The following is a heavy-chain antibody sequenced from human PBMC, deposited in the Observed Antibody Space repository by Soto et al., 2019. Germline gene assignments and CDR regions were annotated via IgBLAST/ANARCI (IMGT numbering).Heavy chain of an antibody. V-gene: IGHV3-7*03. J-gene: IGHJ4*02. Sequence: PGGSLRLSCAASGFTFSSYWMSWVRQAPGKGLEWVANIKQDGSEKYYVDSVKGRFTISRDNAKNSLYLQMNSLRAEDTAVYYCARNKRFLEWLPVYWGQGTLVTVSS. CDR2: IKQDGSEK. D-gene: IGHD3-3*01. CDR3: ARNKRFLEWLPVY. CDR1: GFTFSSYW.